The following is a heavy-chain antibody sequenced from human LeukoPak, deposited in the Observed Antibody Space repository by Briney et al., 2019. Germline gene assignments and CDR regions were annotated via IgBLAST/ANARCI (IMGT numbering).Heavy chain of an antibody. CDR3: ARSRAPVAAAGRVGYY. CDR2: IFYNGNT. J-gene: IGHJ4*02. CDR1: GGSISNYY. D-gene: IGHD6-13*01. V-gene: IGHV4-59*08. Sequence: PSETLSLTCTVSGGSISNYYWSWIRQSPGKGLEWIAYIFYNGNTNYNPSLKSRVTISVDTSKNQFSLKLSSVTAADTAVYYCARSRAPVAAAGRVGYYWGQGTLVTVSS.